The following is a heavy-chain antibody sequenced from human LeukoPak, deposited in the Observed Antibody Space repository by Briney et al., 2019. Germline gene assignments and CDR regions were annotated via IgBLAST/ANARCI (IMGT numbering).Heavy chain of an antibody. CDR2: IYWDDDK. CDR1: GFSLTTSGVG. Sequence: SGPTLVNPTQTLTLTCTFSGFSLTTSGVGVGWIRQPPGKALEWLALIYWDDDKRYSPSLKSRLTITKDTSKNQVVLTMTNMDPVDTATYYCVNYGRLYNIDYWGQGTLVTVSS. CDR3: VNYGRLYNIDY. D-gene: IGHD1-1*01. V-gene: IGHV2-5*02. J-gene: IGHJ4*02.